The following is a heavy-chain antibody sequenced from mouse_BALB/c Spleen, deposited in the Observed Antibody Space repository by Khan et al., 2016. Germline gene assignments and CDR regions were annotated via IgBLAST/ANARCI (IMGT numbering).Heavy chain of an antibody. CDR2: INPDSSTI. D-gene: IGHD1-2*01. CDR1: GFDFTSYW. J-gene: IGHJ2*01. CDR3: ARRQHYGYMNY. Sequence: EVKLLESGGGLVQPGGSLKLSCAASGFDFTSYWMSWVRQAPGKGLEWIGEINPDSSTINYTPSLKDKFIISRDNAKNTLYLQMSKVRSEDTVHYYGARRQHYGYMNYWGQGTTLTVSS. V-gene: IGHV4-1*02.